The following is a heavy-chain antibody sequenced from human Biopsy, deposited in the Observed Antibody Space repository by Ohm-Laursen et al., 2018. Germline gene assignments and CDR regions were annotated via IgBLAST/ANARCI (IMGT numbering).Heavy chain of an antibody. CDR1: GGSMSGDY. J-gene: IGHJ6*02. CDR3: ARATNSTGWPYYYFYGMDV. CDR2: IYYSGST. D-gene: IGHD2/OR15-2a*01. V-gene: IGHV4-59*01. Sequence: GTLSLTCTVSGGSMSGDYWSWIRQPPGKGLEWIGYIYYSGSTNYNPSLKSRVTISVDTSKNQFSLRLNSVTAADTAVYYCARATNSTGWPYYYFYGMDVWGQGTTVTVSS.